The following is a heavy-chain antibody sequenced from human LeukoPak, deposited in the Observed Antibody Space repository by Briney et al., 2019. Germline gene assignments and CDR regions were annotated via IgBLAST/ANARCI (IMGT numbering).Heavy chain of an antibody. CDR2: ISSNGGAT. CDR1: GFTFSSYA. CDR3: VKGQFGSSWYSYFDY. J-gene: IGHJ4*02. V-gene: IGHV3-64D*06. Sequence: QPGRSLRLSCAASGFTFSSYAMHWVRQAPGKGLGYVSAISSNGGATYYTDSVKGRFTISRDNSKNTLGLQMSSLRPEDTAVYYCVKGQFGSSWYSYFDYWGQGTLVTVSS. D-gene: IGHD6-13*01.